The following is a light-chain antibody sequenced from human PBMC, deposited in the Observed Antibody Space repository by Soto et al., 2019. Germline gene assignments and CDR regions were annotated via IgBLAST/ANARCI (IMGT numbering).Light chain of an antibody. CDR3: QQLDSYPIT. CDR1: RGVSSY. V-gene: IGKV1-9*01. CDR2: AAS. Sequence: IQLTQSPSSLSASVGDRVTITCRASRGVSSYLAWYQQKPGKAPKLLIYAASTLQSGVPSRLSGSGSGTDFTLTISSLQPEDFATYYCQQLDSYPITFGQGTRLEIK. J-gene: IGKJ5*01.